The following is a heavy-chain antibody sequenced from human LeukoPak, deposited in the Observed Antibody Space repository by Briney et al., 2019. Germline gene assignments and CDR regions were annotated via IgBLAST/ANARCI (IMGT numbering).Heavy chain of an antibody. Sequence: SQTLSLTCTVSGGSISNGSYYWSWIRQPAGKGLEWIGRIYTSGSTNYNPSLKSRVTISVDTSKNQFSLKLSSVTAADTAVYYCARRVAAAAMYDYWGQGTLVTVSS. CDR3: ARRVAAAAMYDY. CDR1: GGSISNGSYY. CDR2: IYTSGST. D-gene: IGHD6-13*01. V-gene: IGHV4-61*02. J-gene: IGHJ4*02.